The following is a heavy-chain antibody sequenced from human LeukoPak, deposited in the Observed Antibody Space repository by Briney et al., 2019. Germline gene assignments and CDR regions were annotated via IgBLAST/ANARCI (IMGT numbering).Heavy chain of an antibody. Sequence: ASVKVSCKASGGTFSSYAISWVRQAPGQGLEWMGWISAYNGNTNYAQKLQGRVTMTTDTSTSTAYMELRSLRSDDTAVYYCARGRIAAPRYYYYYYMDVWGKGTTVTVSS. D-gene: IGHD6-13*01. J-gene: IGHJ6*03. V-gene: IGHV1-18*01. CDR3: ARGRIAAPRYYYYYYMDV. CDR1: GGTFSSYA. CDR2: ISAYNGNT.